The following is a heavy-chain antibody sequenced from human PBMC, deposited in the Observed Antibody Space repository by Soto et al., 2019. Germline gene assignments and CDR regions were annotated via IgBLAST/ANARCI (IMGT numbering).Heavy chain of an antibody. CDR1: GFTFSSYG. V-gene: IGHV3-33*01. CDR2: IWYDGSNK. Sequence: VQLVESGGGVVQPGRSLRLSCAASGFTFSSYGMHWVRQAPGKGLEWVAVIWYDGSNKYYADSVKGRFTISRDNSKNTLYLQMNSLRAEDTAVYYCARDQDGYGDFDYWGQGTLVTVSS. D-gene: IGHD4-17*01. J-gene: IGHJ4*02. CDR3: ARDQDGYGDFDY.